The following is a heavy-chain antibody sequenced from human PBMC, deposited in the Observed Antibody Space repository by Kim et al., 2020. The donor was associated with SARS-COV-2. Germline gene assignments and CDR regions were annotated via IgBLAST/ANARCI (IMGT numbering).Heavy chain of an antibody. CDR3: ARAFPVSATAFDH. CDR2: IYPGDSHT. D-gene: IGHD2-15*01. CDR1: GYNFTKVW. Sequence: GESLKISCKASGYNFTKVWIGWVRQMPGKGLEWMGVIYPGDSHTIYRPSFQGQVTFSADKSINTAYLQWSSLKASDTAVYYCARAFPVSATAFDHWGQGTLVTVSS. J-gene: IGHJ4*02. V-gene: IGHV5-51*01.